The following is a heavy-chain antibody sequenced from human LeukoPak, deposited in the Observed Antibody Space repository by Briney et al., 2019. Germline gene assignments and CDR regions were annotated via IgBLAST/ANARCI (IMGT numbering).Heavy chain of an antibody. D-gene: IGHD6-19*01. CDR2: FGGGGGTT. CDR1: GFTFSSYA. V-gene: IGHV3-23*01. CDR3: AKDKDPVSGWYGGIDY. Sequence: GGSLRLSCAASGFTFSSYAMSWVRQAPGKGLEWVSTFGGGGGTTYYADSVKGRFTIPRDNSKSTLYLQMNSLRAEDTAVYHCAKDKDPVSGWYGGIDYWGQGILVTVSS. J-gene: IGHJ4*02.